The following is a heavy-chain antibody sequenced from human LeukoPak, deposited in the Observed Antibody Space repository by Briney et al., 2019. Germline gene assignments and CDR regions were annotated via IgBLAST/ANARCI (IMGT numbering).Heavy chain of an antibody. J-gene: IGHJ4*02. D-gene: IGHD3-10*01. CDR3: ARGGYYGLD. V-gene: IGHV3-23*01. CDR1: GFTFSSFA. CDR2: VSGNGGNT. Sequence: GGSLRLSCAASGFTFSSFAMNWVRQAPGKGLEWVSGVSGNGGNTYYADSVKGRFTVSRDNSNSTLYLQMNSLRADDTAIYYCARGGYYGLDWGQGTLITVSP.